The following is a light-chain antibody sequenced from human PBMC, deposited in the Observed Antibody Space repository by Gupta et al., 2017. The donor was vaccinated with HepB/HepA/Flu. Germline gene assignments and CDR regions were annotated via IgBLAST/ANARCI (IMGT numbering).Light chain of an antibody. CDR1: QSVLYSSNNKNY. V-gene: IGKV4-1*01. Sequence: DIVMTQSPDSLAVSLGERATINCKSSQSVLYSSNNKNYLAWYQQKPGQPPKLLIYWASTRESGVPDRFRGRLSSPSFPLTLLLLPAPAVAVSSFPPSSRPPPFGPGTKVEIK. CDR2: WAS. J-gene: IGKJ1*01. CDR3: PPSSRPPP.